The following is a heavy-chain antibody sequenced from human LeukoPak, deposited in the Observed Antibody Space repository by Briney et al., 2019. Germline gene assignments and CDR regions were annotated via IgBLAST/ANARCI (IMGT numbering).Heavy chain of an antibody. V-gene: IGHV4-4*07. CDR1: GGSISRYY. CDR3: ARVLYGDYGLDY. D-gene: IGHD4-17*01. Sequence: SDTLSLTCTVSGGSISRYYWSWVRQPSGKGLECIGRICTSGSTNYNPSPKSRVTMSVDTSKNQVSLTLSSVTAAVTAVYCCARVLYGDYGLDYWGQGTLVTVSS. J-gene: IGHJ4*02. CDR2: ICTSGST.